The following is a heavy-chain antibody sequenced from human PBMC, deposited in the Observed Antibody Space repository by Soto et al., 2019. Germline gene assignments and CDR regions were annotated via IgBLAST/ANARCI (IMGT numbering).Heavy chain of an antibody. Sequence: PGESLTITFTSSGYSFTRYWISWVRQMPGKGLEWMGRIDPSDSYTNYSPSFQGHVTISADKSISTAYLQWSSLKASDTAMYYCARLQTVVPAALYYFDYWGQGTLVTVSS. CDR3: ARLQTVVPAALYYFDY. J-gene: IGHJ4*02. CDR1: GYSFTRYW. D-gene: IGHD2-2*01. V-gene: IGHV5-10-1*01. CDR2: IDPSDSYT.